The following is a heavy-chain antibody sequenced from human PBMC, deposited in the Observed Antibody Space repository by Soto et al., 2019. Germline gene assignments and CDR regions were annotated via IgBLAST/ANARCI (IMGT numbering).Heavy chain of an antibody. V-gene: IGHV3-33*01. CDR1: GFTFSSYG. J-gene: IGHJ4*02. Sequence: QPGGSLRLSCAASGFTFSSYGMHWVRQAPGKGLEWVAVIWYDGSNKYYADSVKGRFTISRDNSKNTLYLQMNSLRAEDTAVYYCARDGSRYDILTGYFDYWGQGTLVTVSS. CDR3: ARDGSRYDILTGYFDY. CDR2: IWYDGSNK. D-gene: IGHD3-9*01.